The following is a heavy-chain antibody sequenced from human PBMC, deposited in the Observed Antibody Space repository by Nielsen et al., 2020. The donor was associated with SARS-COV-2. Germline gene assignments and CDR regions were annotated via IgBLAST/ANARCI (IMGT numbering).Heavy chain of an antibody. Sequence: WIRQPPGKGLEWVAVISYDGSNKYYADSVRGRFTISRDNSKNTLYLQMNSLRAEDTAVYYCARDLAEWFGELLGYYGMDVWGQGTTVTVSS. J-gene: IGHJ6*02. V-gene: IGHV3-30*04. CDR3: ARDLAEWFGELLGYYGMDV. D-gene: IGHD3-10*01. CDR2: ISYDGSNK.